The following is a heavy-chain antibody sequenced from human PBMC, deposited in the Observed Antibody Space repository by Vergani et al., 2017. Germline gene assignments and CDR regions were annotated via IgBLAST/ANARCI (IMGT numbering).Heavy chain of an antibody. CDR3: ARGDSTRY. V-gene: IGHV3-33*01. Sequence: QLQLVESGGGVVQPGRSLRLSCAASGLTFSRSGMHWVRQAAGKGLEWLAVIWNDGNNKYYADSVKGRFTISRDNSKNTLYLQMNSLRAEDTAVYYCARGDSTRYWGQGTLVTVSS. CDR1: GLTFSRSG. CDR2: IWNDGNNK. D-gene: IGHD3-22*01. J-gene: IGHJ4*02.